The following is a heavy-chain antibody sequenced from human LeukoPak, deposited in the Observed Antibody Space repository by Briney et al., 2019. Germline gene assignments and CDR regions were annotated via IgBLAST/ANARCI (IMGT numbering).Heavy chain of an antibody. Sequence: SETLSLTCAVYGGSFSGYYWSWIRQPPGKGLEWIGEINHSGSTNYNPSLKSRVTISVDTSKNQFSLKLSSVTAADTAVYYCATPYGMGVWGQGTTVTVSS. CDR3: ATPYGMGV. CDR1: GGSFSGYY. J-gene: IGHJ6*02. V-gene: IGHV4-34*01. CDR2: INHSGST.